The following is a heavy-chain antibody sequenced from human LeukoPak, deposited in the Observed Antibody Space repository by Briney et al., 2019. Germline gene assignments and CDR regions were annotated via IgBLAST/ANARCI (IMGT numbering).Heavy chain of an antibody. CDR1: GGSISSGGYS. CDR2: IHHSGSS. J-gene: IGHJ5*02. Sequence: PSETLSLTCTVSGGSISSGGYSWSWIRQHPGKGLEWIGYIHHSGSSYYNPSLKSRVIISVDTSKNQFSLKLNSVTAADTAVYYCANYGSGSYRFDPWGQGTLVTVSS. D-gene: IGHD3-10*01. CDR3: ANYGSGSYRFDP. V-gene: IGHV4-31*03.